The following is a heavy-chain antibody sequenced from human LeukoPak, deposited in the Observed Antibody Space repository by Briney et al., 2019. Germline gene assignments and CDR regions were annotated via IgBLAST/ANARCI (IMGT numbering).Heavy chain of an antibody. CDR3: ARSYGDYPYGMDV. CDR1: GGSISSGGYS. V-gene: IGHV4-30-2*01. D-gene: IGHD4-17*01. Sequence: TLSLTCAVSGGSISSGGYSWSWIRQPSGKGLEWIGYISHSGSAYYIASLKSRVTISVDRSKNQISLKLSSVTAADTAVYYCARSYGDYPYGMDVWGQGTTVTVSS. J-gene: IGHJ6*02. CDR2: ISHSGSA.